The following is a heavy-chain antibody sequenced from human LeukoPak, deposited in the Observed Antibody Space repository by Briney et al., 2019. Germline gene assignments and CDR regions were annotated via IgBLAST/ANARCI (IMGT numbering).Heavy chain of an antibody. CDR1: GGSINNYY. CDR3: ARGGAVPTINYFDS. Sequence: PSETLSLTCTVSGGSINNYYWSWIRQPPGKGLEWIGYIYYSGSTNYNPSLKSRVTISVDTSKNQFSLKVTSVTAADTAVYYCARGGAVPTINYFDSWGQGTLVTVSS. D-gene: IGHD5-12*01. V-gene: IGHV4-59*01. J-gene: IGHJ4*02. CDR2: IYYSGST.